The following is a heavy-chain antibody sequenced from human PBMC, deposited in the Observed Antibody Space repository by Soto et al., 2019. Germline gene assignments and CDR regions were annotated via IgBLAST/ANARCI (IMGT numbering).Heavy chain of an antibody. CDR2: IYSGGST. D-gene: IGHD3-22*01. Sequence: GGSLRLSCAASGFTVSSNYMSWVRQAPGKGLEWVSVIYSGGSTYYADSVKGRFTISRDNSKNTLYLQMSSLRAEDTAVYYCTTVILIRPPLRFYYYDSSGYYYRDYWGQGTLVTVSS. V-gene: IGHV3-53*01. J-gene: IGHJ4*02. CDR3: TTVILIRPPLRFYYYDSSGYYYRDY. CDR1: GFTVSSNY.